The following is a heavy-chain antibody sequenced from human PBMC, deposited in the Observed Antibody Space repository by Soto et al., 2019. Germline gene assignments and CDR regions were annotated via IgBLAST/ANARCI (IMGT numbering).Heavy chain of an antibody. CDR1: GFTFSSYS. CDR2: ISSSSSTI. V-gene: IGHV3-48*01. D-gene: IGHD3-16*02. J-gene: IGHJ4*02. Sequence: GGSLRLSCAASGFTFSSYSMNWVRQAPGKGLEWVSYISSSSSTIYYADSVKGRFTISRDNAKNSLYLQMNSLRAEDTAVYYCARDLPDYDYIWGSYHLFDYWGQGTLVTVSS. CDR3: ARDLPDYDYIWGSYHLFDY.